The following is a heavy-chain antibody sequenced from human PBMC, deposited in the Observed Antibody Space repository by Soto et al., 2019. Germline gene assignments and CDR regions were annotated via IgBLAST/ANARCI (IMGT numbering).Heavy chain of an antibody. D-gene: IGHD3-22*01. CDR2: ISPHNFNT. V-gene: IGHV1-18*01. Sequence: ASVKVSCKASGYTFTHFYITWVRQAPGQGLEWMGAISPHNFNTNFAQKFQGRVTLTTDTSTNTAYMELRSLRSDDTAVYYCARHGYYDSSSYYGFGYWGQGTQVTVSS. CDR3: ARHGYYDSSSYYGFGY. J-gene: IGHJ4*02. CDR1: GYTFTHFY.